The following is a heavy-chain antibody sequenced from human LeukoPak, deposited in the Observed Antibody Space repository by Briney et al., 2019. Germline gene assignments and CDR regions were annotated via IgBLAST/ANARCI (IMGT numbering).Heavy chain of an antibody. Sequence: SETLSLTCTVSGGSISSSSYYWGWIRQPPGKGLEWIGSIYYSGSTYYNPSLKSRVTISVDTSKNQFSLKLSSVTAADTAVYYCARVRRHPLRLEHTFDYWGQGTLVTVSS. J-gene: IGHJ4*02. D-gene: IGHD3-16*01. CDR3: ARVRRHPLRLEHTFDY. CDR1: GGSISSSSYY. CDR2: IYYSGST. V-gene: IGHV4-39*07.